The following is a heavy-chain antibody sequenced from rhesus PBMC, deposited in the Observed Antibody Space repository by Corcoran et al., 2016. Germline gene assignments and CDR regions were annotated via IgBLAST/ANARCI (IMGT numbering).Heavy chain of an antibody. J-gene: IGHJ4*01. CDR1: GYTFTDYY. D-gene: IGHD6-25*01. CDR2: NNPRTGGT. V-gene: IGHV1-138*01. Sequence: QVQLVQSGAEVKKPGSSVKVSCKASGYTFTDYYIHWVRQAPGKGLEWLGENNPRTGGTKYAQKHQGRVTVTRDTSTSTAFMELSSLRSEETAVYYCARDRYSGSWNFGYWGQGVLVTVSS. CDR3: ARDRYSGSWNFGY.